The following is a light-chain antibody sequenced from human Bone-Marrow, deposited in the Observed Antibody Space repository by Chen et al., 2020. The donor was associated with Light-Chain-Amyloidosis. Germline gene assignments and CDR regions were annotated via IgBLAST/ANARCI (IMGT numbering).Light chain of an antibody. CDR3: AAWDDSLNDWV. CDR2: SHT. CDR1: RSNIGSNT. V-gene: IGLV1-44*01. Sequence: QSLLTQPPSASGTPGQRVTISCSGSRSNIGSNTVNWYQQLPGTAPKVLIYSHTQRPSGVPARFSGSKSVTSASLAISGLQSDDEADYDCAAWDDSLNDWVLGGGTKLTVL. J-gene: IGLJ3*02.